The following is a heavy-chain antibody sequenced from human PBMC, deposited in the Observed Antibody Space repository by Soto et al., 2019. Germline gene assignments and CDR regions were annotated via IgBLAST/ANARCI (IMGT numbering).Heavy chain of an antibody. CDR2: IRLDGSNI. D-gene: IGHD1-26*01. Sequence: QVQLVESGGGVVQPGRSLRLSCAASGVIFSGYGMHWVRQAPGKGLEWVAVIRLDGSNIYYADSVKGRFTISRDNSKNTLYLQMNSLRAEDTAVYYCARDGVGDTVFVGYFDYRGQGALGTVSS. V-gene: IGHV3-33*01. CDR3: ARDGVGDTVFVGYFDY. CDR1: GVIFSGYG. J-gene: IGHJ4*02.